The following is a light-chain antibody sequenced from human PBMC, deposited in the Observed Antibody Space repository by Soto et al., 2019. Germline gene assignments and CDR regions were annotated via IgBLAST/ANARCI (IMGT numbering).Light chain of an antibody. CDR3: QKYNSAPRT. V-gene: IGKV1-39*01. J-gene: IGKJ1*01. Sequence: DIQMTQSPSSLSASVGGRVTITCRASQSISRNLNWYQQKQGKAPKLLIYAASSLQSGVPSRFSGSGSGTDFTLTISSLQPEDVATYYCQKYNSAPRTFGQGTKVDIK. CDR2: AAS. CDR1: QSISRN.